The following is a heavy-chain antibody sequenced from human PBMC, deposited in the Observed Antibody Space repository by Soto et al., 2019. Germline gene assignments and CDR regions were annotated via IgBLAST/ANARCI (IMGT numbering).Heavy chain of an antibody. J-gene: IGHJ5*02. D-gene: IGHD6-13*01. CDR2: IYYSGST. V-gene: IGHV4-39*01. Sequence: QLQLQESGPGLVKPSETLSLTCTVSGGSISSSSYYWGWIRQPPGKGLEWIGSIYYSGSTYYNPSLKSRVTISVDTSKNQFSLKLSSVTAADTAVYYCARHHLPGTGNWFDPWGQGTLVTVSS. CDR1: GGSISSSSYY. CDR3: ARHHLPGTGNWFDP.